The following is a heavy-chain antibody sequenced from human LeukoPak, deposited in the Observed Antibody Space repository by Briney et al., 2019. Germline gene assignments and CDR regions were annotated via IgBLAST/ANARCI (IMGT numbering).Heavy chain of an antibody. J-gene: IGHJ4*02. Sequence: SETLSLTCIGSGVSINSGDYYWSWIRQPPGKGMEWIGYIYYSGSTNYNPSLKSRVTISVDMSKNQFSLKLSSVTAADTAVYYCATAPTGTGFDYWCQGTLVTVSS. CDR3: ATAPTGTGFDY. CDR2: IYYSGST. D-gene: IGHD1-1*01. CDR1: GVSINSGDYY. V-gene: IGHV4-61*08.